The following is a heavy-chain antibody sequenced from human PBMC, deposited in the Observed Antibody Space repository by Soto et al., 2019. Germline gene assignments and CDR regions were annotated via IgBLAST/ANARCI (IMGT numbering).Heavy chain of an antibody. CDR1: GYDFTSYG. D-gene: IGHD2-21*01. CDR3: ARGRIVASIHDAFEI. Sequence: QGQLLQSGDEVKKPGASVLVSCRASGYDFTSYGISCVRQAPGQGLEWVSWISAYNGKRDTAQKFQGRVTMTLDTSTDTANMELGDLTSADTAVYYCARGRIVASIHDAFEIWGQGTMVAVSS. J-gene: IGHJ3*02. V-gene: IGHV1-18*01. CDR2: ISAYNGKR.